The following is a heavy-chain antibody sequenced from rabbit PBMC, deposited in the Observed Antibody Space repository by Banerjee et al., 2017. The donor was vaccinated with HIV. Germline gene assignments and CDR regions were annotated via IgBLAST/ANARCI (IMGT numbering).Heavy chain of an antibody. CDR1: GFPFISSYY. Sequence: QEQLEEYGGDLAQPEGPLTLTCTASGFPFISSYYMCWLRQAPGKGVEWNACIYAGSSGSACYASWAKGRFTISKTSSTTVTLQMTSLTAADTATYFCARDYNGSSDWFLFDLWGPGTLVTVS. V-gene: IGHV1S45*01. D-gene: IGHD8-1*01. J-gene: IGHJ4*01. CDR2: IYAGSSGSA. CDR3: ARDYNGSSDWFLFDL.